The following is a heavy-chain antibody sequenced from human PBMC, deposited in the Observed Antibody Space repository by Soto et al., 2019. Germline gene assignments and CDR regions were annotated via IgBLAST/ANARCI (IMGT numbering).Heavy chain of an antibody. CDR2: IIPLFRTP. CDR3: ARDNDRLQLGGNYYYILDV. D-gene: IGHD4-4*01. V-gene: IGHV1-69*05. CDR1: GGTFSSSA. Sequence: QVQLVQSGAEMKEPGSSVKVSCKTSGGTFSSSAISWLRQAPGQGLEWMGGIIPLFRTPDYAQKFQGRVKLASDQXTSTAYMELSSLRSEDTAVYYCARDNDRLQLGGNYYYILDVWGQGTTITVSS. J-gene: IGHJ6*02.